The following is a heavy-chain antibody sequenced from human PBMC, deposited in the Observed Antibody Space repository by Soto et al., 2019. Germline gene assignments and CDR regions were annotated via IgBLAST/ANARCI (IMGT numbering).Heavy chain of an antibody. V-gene: IGHV3-23*01. J-gene: IGHJ4*02. CDR1: GFTFSSYA. CDR2: IRGSGGST. CDR3: ANSPHFIVVVPAAILDY. Sequence: GGSLRLSCAASGFTFSSYAMSWVRQAQGKGLEWVSAIRGSGGSTYYEDSVTGRFTISRDNSKNTLYLPMNSLRAEDTAVYYCANSPHFIVVVPAAILDYGGQGTLVTVSS. D-gene: IGHD2-2*01.